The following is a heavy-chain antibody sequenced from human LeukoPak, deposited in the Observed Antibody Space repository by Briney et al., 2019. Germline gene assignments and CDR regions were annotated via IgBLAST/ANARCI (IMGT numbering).Heavy chain of an antibody. CDR3: ARVANYYDSSGYEADAFDI. CDR1: GFGFSSYW. J-gene: IGHJ3*02. Sequence: GGSLRLSCAASGFGFSSYWMSWVRQAPGKGLEWVANIKEDGSEKYYVDSVKGRFTISRDNAKNSLYLQMNSLRAEDTAVYYCARVANYYDSSGYEADAFDIWGQGTMVTVSS. D-gene: IGHD3-22*01. V-gene: IGHV3-7*01. CDR2: IKEDGSEK.